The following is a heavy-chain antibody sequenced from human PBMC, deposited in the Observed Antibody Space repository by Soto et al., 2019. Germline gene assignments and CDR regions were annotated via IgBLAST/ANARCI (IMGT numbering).Heavy chain of an antibody. Sequence: GGSLRLSCAASGFTSSIYAMSWVRQAPGKGLEWVSSISGSGDSAYYADSVKGRFTISRDNSKNTLYLQINSLRAEDTAVYYCAKERSDHRIAAAAIDYWGQGAQVTVSS. CDR1: GFTSSIYA. J-gene: IGHJ4*02. CDR3: AKERSDHRIAAAAIDY. CDR2: ISGSGDSA. D-gene: IGHD6-25*01. V-gene: IGHV3-23*01.